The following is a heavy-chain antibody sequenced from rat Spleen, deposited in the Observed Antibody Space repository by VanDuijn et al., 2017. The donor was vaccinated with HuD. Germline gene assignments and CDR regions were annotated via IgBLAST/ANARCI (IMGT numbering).Heavy chain of an antibody. CDR1: GFSFSDYY. V-gene: IGHV5-29*01. CDR2: ISYDGSST. Sequence: EVQLVESDGGLVQPGRSLKLSCAAAGFSFSDYYMAWVRQAPTKGLEWGAMISYDGSSTYYRDSVKGRFTISRDNAKSTLYLQMDSLKSEDTATFYCVRVGRSRLQGFEYWGQGTQVTVSS. CDR3: VRVGRSRLQGFEY. J-gene: IGHJ3*01. D-gene: IGHD1-1*01.